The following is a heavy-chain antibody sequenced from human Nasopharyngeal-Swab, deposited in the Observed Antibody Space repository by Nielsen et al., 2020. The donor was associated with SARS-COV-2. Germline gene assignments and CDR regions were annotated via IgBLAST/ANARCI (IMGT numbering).Heavy chain of an antibody. V-gene: IGHV3-21*01. CDR2: ISSSSSYI. D-gene: IGHD1-14*01. Sequence: GVLKISCAASGFTFSSYSMNWVRQAPGKGLEWVSSISSSSSYIYYADSVKGRFTISRDNAKNSLYLQMNSLRAEDTAVYYCARGHATGYGGQGTLVTVSS. J-gene: IGHJ4*02. CDR3: ARGHATGY. CDR1: GFTFSSYS.